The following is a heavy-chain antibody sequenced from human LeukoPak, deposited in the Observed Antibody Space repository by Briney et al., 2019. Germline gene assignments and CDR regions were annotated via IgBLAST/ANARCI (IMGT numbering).Heavy chain of an antibody. CDR2: IYYSGST. D-gene: IGHD6-25*01. J-gene: IGHJ2*01. V-gene: IGHV4-59*11. CDR1: GGSISSHY. Sequence: SETLSLTCTVSGGSISSHYWSWIRQPPGKGLEWIGYIYYSGSTSYNPSLKSRVTISVDTPKNQFSLKLSSVTAADTAVYYCAGEDIAAAANDLWGRGTLVTVSS. CDR3: AGEDIAAAANDL.